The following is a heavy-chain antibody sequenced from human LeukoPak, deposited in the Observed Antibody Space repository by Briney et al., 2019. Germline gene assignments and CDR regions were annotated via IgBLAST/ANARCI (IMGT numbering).Heavy chain of an antibody. J-gene: IGHJ4*02. D-gene: IGHD5-12*01. CDR3: AADRGGYDFDY. CDR2: IDYSGNT. CDR1: GGSISSDAYR. V-gene: IGHV4-39*01. Sequence: SETLSFTCTVSGGSISSDAYRWGWIRQPPGKGLEWIGSIDYSGNTYYNPSLKSRVTISVDTSKNQFSLKLSSVTAADTAVYYCAADRGGYDFDYWGQGSLVTVSS.